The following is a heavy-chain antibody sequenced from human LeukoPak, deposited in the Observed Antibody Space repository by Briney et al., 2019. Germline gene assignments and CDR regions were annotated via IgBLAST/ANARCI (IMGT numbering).Heavy chain of an antibody. D-gene: IGHD3-22*01. CDR1: GYTLTELS. V-gene: IGHV1-24*01. J-gene: IGHJ4*02. CDR3: ATGYYYDSTILDYFDY. Sequence: ASVKVSCKVSGYTLTELSMHWVRQAPGKGLEWMGGFDPEDGETIYAQKFQGRVTMTEDTSTDTAYMELSSLRSEDTAVYYCATGYYYDSTILDYFDYWGQGTLVTVSS. CDR2: FDPEDGET.